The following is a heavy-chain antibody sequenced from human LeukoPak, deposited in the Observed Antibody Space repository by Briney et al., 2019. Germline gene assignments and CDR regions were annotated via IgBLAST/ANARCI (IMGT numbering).Heavy chain of an antibody. CDR1: GFTFSDFY. D-gene: IGHD6-6*01. CDR2: ISYDGSNK. Sequence: GGSLRLSCAASGFTFSDFYMSWIRQAPGKGLEWVAVISYDGSNKYYADSVKGRFTISRDNSKNTLYLQMNSLRAEDTAVYYCARARVERQLVRTDFDYWGQGTLVTVSS. CDR3: ARARVERQLVRTDFDY. V-gene: IGHV3-30-3*01. J-gene: IGHJ4*02.